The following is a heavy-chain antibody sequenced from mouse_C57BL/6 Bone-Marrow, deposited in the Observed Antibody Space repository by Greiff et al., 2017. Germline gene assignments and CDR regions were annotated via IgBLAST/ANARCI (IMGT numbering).Heavy chain of an antibody. CDR2: IYPRSGNT. V-gene: IGHV1-81*01. Sequence: QVQLQQSGAELARPGASVKLSCKASGYTFTSYGISWVKQRTGQGLEWIGEIYPRSGNTYYNEKFKGKATLTADKSSSTAYMGLRSLTSEDSAVYFGARGLITTVVARAYWGQGTTLTVSS. CDR1: GYTFTSYG. J-gene: IGHJ2*01. CDR3: ARGLITTVVARAY. D-gene: IGHD1-1*01.